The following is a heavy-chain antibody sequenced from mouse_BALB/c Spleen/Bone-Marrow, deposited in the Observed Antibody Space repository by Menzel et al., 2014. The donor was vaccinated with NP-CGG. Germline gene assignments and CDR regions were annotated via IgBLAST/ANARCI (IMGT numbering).Heavy chain of an antibody. CDR3: ARSLGRFDY. CDR2: ISYTANT. CDR1: VVSITSGY. Sequence: EVQLQESAPSLIKPSQTLSLTCSVTVVSITSGYWHWIRKFPGTVLEYMGYISYTANTYYNPSLKSRISIARDTSKNQYYLQLQSVTTEDTATYFCARSLGRFDYWGQGATLTVSS. J-gene: IGHJ2*01. D-gene: IGHD4-1*01. V-gene: IGHV3-8*02.